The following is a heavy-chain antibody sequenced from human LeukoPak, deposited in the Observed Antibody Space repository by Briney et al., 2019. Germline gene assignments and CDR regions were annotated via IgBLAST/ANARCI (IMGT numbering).Heavy chain of an antibody. CDR1: GGSIIGYY. D-gene: IGHD5-24*01. V-gene: IGHV4-59*01. CDR2: IYYSGST. Sequence: SETLSLTCTVSGGSIIGYYWNWIRQPPGKGLEWIGYIYYSGSTNYNPSLKSRVTISVDTSKNQFSLKLSSVTAADTAVYYCARGGYNPIDYWGQGTLVTVSS. CDR3: ARGGYNPIDY. J-gene: IGHJ4*02.